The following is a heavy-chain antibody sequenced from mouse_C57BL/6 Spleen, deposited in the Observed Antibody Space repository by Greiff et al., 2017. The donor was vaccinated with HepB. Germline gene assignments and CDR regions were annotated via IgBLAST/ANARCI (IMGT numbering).Heavy chain of an antibody. Sequence: QVQLKQPGAELVKPGASVKLSCKASGYTFTSYWMQWVKQRPGQGLEWIGEIDPSDSYTNYNQKFKGKATLTVDTSSSTAYMQLSSLTSEDSAVYYCARSDDGLDYWGQGTTLTVSS. CDR2: IDPSDSYT. CDR3: ARSDDGLDY. D-gene: IGHD2-3*01. V-gene: IGHV1-50*01. CDR1: GYTFTSYW. J-gene: IGHJ2*01.